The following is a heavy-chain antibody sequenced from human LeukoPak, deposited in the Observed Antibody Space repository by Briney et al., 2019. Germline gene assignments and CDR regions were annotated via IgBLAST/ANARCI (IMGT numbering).Heavy chain of an antibody. V-gene: IGHV1-18*01. J-gene: IGHJ4*02. Sequence: ASVKVSCKASGYTFTSYDFSWVRQAPGQGLERMGWISAYNGNTNYAQKLQGRVTMTTDTSTSTAYMELRSLRSDDTAVFYCARGRHHYDQWFYFDFWGQGTLVTVSS. CDR3: ARGRHHYDQWFYFDF. CDR2: ISAYNGNT. D-gene: IGHD3-22*01. CDR1: GYTFTSYD.